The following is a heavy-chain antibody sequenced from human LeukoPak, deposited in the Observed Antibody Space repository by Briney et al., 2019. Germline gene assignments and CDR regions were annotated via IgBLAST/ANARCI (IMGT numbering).Heavy chain of an antibody. V-gene: IGHV7-4-1*02. D-gene: IGHD5-12*01. J-gene: IGHJ4*02. Sequence: ASVKVSCKASGYTFTSYAMNWVRQAPGQGLEWMGWINTNTGNPTYAQGFTGRFVFSLDTSVSTAYLQISSLKAEDTAVYYCARAVYSGYEVRPNFDYWGQGTLVTVSS. CDR2: INTNTGNP. CDR1: GYTFTSYA. CDR3: ARAVYSGYEVRPNFDY.